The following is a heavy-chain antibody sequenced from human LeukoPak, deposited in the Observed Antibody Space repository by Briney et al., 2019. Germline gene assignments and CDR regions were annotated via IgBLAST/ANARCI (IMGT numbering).Heavy chain of an antibody. CDR3: ARHYYGSGSYHFDY. Sequence: GEALEISCKGSGYSFTSYWIGWGRPMPGKGMGWMGIIYPGDSDTRYSPSFQGQVTISADKSISTAYLQWSSLKASDTAMYYCARHYYGSGSYHFDYWGQGTLVTVSS. CDR2: IYPGDSDT. J-gene: IGHJ4*02. CDR1: GYSFTSYW. D-gene: IGHD3-10*01. V-gene: IGHV5-51*01.